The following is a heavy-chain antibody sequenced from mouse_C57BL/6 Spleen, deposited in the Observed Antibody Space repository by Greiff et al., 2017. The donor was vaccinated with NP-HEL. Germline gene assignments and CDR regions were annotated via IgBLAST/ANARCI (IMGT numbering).Heavy chain of an antibody. CDR3: TTCYYGNKAWFAY. CDR2: IDPENGDT. V-gene: IGHV14-4*01. D-gene: IGHD2-1*01. CDR1: GFNIKDDY. Sequence: EVQLQQSGAELVRPGASVKLSCTASGFNIKDDYMHWVKQRPEQGLEWIGWIDPENGDTEYASKFQGKATITADTSSNTAYLQLSSLTSEDTADYYFTTCYYGNKAWFAYWGQGTLVTVSA. J-gene: IGHJ3*01.